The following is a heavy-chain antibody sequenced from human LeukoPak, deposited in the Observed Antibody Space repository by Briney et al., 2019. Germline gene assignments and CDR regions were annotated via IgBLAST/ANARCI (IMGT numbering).Heavy chain of an antibody. CDR3: ATKQWLAPPPDS. V-gene: IGHV3-74*01. CDR1: GFTFSKYW. J-gene: IGHJ4*02. CDR2: INTDGTVT. D-gene: IGHD6-19*01. Sequence: GWSLRLSCAAAGFTFSKYWTLWVRQAPGQGLKSLSRINTDGTVTTYADSVKGRFTVSRDNADNTMFLQMNSVRDEDTAVYYCATKQWLAPPPDSWGQGTPVTVSS.